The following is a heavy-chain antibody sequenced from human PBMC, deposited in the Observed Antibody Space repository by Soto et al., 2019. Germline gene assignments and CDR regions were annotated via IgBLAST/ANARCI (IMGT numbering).Heavy chain of an antibody. D-gene: IGHD2-8*01. CDR2: IYYSGST. V-gene: IGHV4-39*01. CDR1: GGSISSSSYY. Sequence: SETLSLTCTVSGGSISSSSYYWGWIRQPPGKGLGWIGSIYYSGSTYYNPSLKSRVTISVDTSKNQFSLKLSSVTAADTAVYYCARSYCTNGVCFALNWFDPWGQGTLVTVSS. J-gene: IGHJ5*02. CDR3: ARSYCTNGVCFALNWFDP.